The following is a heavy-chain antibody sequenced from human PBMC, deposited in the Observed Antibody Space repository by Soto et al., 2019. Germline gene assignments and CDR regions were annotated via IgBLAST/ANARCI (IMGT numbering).Heavy chain of an antibody. CDR2: IIPIFGTA. D-gene: IGHD2-15*01. V-gene: IGHV1-69*01. Sequence: QVQLVQSGAEVKKPGSSVKVSCKASGGTFSSYAISWVRQAPGQGLEWMGGIIPIFGTANYAQKFQGRVTITADESTSTAYMERSSLRSEDTAVYYCARVGLEVVAATCFDLWGRGTLVTVSS. CDR3: ARVGLEVVAATCFDL. CDR1: GGTFSSYA. J-gene: IGHJ2*01.